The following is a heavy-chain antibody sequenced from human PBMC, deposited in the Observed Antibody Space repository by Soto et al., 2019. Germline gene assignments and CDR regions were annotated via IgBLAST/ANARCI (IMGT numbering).Heavy chain of an antibody. V-gene: IGHV1-3*01. CDR3: ARECCSGGSCYPSYWYFDL. J-gene: IGHJ2*01. D-gene: IGHD2-15*01. Sequence: ASASVSYKSSGYTFTSCAMHWVHRAPGQRPEWMGWINAGNGNTKYSQKFQGRVTITRDTSASTAYMELSSLRSEDTAVYYCARECCSGGSCYPSYWYFDLWGRGTLVTVPS. CDR1: GYTFTSCA. CDR2: INAGNGNT.